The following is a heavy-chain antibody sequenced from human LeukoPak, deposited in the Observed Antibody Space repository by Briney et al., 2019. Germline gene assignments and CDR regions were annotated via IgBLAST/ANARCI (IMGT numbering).Heavy chain of an antibody. V-gene: IGHV3-7*01. CDR3: ARDSDSSGYSTSFDY. Sequence: TGGSLRLSCAASGFTFSSYWMSWVRQAPGKGLEWVANIKQDGSEKYYVDSVKGRFTISRDNAKNSLYLQMNSLRAEDTAVYYCARDSDSSGYSTSFDYWGQGTLVTVSS. D-gene: IGHD3-22*01. CDR1: GFTFSSYW. CDR2: IKQDGSEK. J-gene: IGHJ4*02.